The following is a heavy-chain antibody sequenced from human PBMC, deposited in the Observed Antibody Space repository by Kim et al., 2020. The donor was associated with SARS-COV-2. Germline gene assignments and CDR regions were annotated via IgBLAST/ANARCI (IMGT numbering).Heavy chain of an antibody. D-gene: IGHD2-8*02. Sequence: GGSLRLSCAASGFTFSSFAMNWVRQAPGKGLEWVSCISGSGGSTYYADSVKGRFTFSRDNAKNTLYLQMNSLRAEDTAVYYCAKDFYWENREAGAFDMGGQGTMV. CDR3: AKDFYWENREAGAFDM. CDR1: GFTFSSFA. CDR2: ISGSGGST. J-gene: IGHJ3*02. V-gene: IGHV3-23*01.